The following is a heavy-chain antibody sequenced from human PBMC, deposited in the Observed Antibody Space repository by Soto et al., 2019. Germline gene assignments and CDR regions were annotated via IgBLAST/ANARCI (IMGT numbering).Heavy chain of an antibody. CDR1: GFTFSDYY. CDR2: ISSSGSSI. CDR3: ARVFKSGGSLDY. V-gene: IGHV3-11*01. Sequence: GESLKISCAASGFTFSDYYMTWIRQAPGKGLEWVSYISSSGSSIYYADSVKGRFTFSRDNAKNSLYLQMNSLRVEDTAVYYCARVFKSGGSLDYWGQGTLVTVSS. D-gene: IGHD3-10*01. J-gene: IGHJ4*02.